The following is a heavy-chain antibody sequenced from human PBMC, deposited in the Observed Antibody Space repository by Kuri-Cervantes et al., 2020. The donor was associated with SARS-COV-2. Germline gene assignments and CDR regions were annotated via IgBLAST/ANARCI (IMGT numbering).Heavy chain of an antibody. CDR2: ISWNSGSI. V-gene: IGHV3-9*01. CDR1: GFTFDAYA. CDR3: ARDRNDGWFDP. J-gene: IGHJ5*02. Sequence: SLKISCAASGFTFDAYAMHWVRQAPGKGLEWVLGISWNSGSIGYADSVKGRFTISRDNAKNSLYLQMNSLRAENTAVYYCARDRNDGWFDPWGQGTLVTVSS. D-gene: IGHD1-1*01.